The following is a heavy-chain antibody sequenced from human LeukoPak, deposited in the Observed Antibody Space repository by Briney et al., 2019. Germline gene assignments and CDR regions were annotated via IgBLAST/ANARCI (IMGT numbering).Heavy chain of an antibody. CDR3: AFQSGSYYGD. CDR2: INPKTGGT. Sequence: ASVKVSCKASGYTFTDSYMHWVRQAPGQGLEWMGWINPKTGGTNYAQRFQGRVTMTRDTSISTAYMELSRLRSDDTAVYYCAFQSGSYYGDWGQGTLVTVSS. J-gene: IGHJ4*02. V-gene: IGHV1-2*02. D-gene: IGHD1-26*01. CDR1: GYTFTDSY.